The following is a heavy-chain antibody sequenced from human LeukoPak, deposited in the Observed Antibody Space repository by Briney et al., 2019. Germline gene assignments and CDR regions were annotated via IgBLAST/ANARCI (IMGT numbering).Heavy chain of an antibody. CDR1: GGSMSYYY. J-gene: IGHJ4*02. D-gene: IGHD3/OR15-3a*01. CDR3: ARRTSYYNGFDY. V-gene: IGHV4-59*01. Sequence: SETLSLTCTGSGGSMSYYYWGWIRQPPGKELQWIGYIHYSGSTNYNPSLKSRVTISLDTSNNQFSLKLSSVTAADTAVYYCARRTSYYNGFDYWGQGALVTVSS. CDR2: IHYSGST.